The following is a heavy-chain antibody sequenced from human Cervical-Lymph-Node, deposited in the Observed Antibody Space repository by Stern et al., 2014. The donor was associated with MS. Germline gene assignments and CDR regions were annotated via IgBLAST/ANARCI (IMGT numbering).Heavy chain of an antibody. CDR1: GFTFSSYG. D-gene: IGHD5-24*01. V-gene: IGHV3-33*01. CDR2: IWYDGSNK. Sequence: VQLVESGGGVVQPGRSLRLSCAASGFTFSSYGMHWVRQAPGKGLERVAVIWYDGSNKYYADSVKGRFTISRDNSKNTLYLQMNSLRAEDTAVYYCARDRARWLQLWFDPWGQGTLVTVSS. CDR3: ARDRARWLQLWFDP. J-gene: IGHJ5*02.